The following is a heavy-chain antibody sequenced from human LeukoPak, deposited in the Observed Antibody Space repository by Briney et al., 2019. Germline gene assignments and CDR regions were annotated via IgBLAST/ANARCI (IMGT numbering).Heavy chain of an antibody. D-gene: IGHD3-16*01. CDR2: ISGSGGST. V-gene: IGHV3-23*01. J-gene: IGHJ4*02. CDR1: RFTFPNYA. CDR3: ARDNDSRDPPHFDY. Sequence: GGSLRLSCAASRFTFPNYAMSWVRQAPGKGLEWVSAISGSGGSTYYADSVKGRFTISRDNSKNTLYLQMNSLRAEDTAVYYCARDNDSRDPPHFDYWGQGTLVTVSS.